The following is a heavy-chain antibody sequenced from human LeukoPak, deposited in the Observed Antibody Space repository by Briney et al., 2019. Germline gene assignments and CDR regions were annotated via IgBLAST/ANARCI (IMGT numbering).Heavy chain of an antibody. CDR2: ILSDGTTV. Sequence: GRSLRLSCAASGFAFQSYALHWPRQAPGKGLEWVSGILSDGTTVGYADSVRGRFTISRDNAKNSLYLQMNSLRTEDSALYYCTADDAGDLDYWGQGTLVTVSS. CDR3: TADDAGDLDY. V-gene: IGHV3-9*01. D-gene: IGHD2-8*01. CDR1: GFAFQSYA. J-gene: IGHJ4*02.